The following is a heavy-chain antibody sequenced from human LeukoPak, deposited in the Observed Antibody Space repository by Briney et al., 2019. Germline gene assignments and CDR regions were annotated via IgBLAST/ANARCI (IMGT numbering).Heavy chain of an antibody. CDR1: GGSFSGYY. CDR2: INHSGST. J-gene: IGHJ1*01. CDR3: ARLDSGDHGNIPH. Sequence: TSETLSLTCAVYGGSFSGYYWSWIRQPPGKGLEWIGEINHSGSTNYNPSLKSRVTISVDTSKNQFSLKLNSVTAADTAIYYCARLDSGDHGNIPHWGQGTLVIVSS. V-gene: IGHV4-34*01. D-gene: IGHD1-26*01.